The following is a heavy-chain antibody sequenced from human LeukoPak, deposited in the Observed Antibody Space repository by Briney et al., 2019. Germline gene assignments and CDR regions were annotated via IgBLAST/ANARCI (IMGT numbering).Heavy chain of an antibody. J-gene: IGHJ4*02. D-gene: IGHD1-1*01. CDR2: INPNSGGT. CDR1: GYTFTGYY. CDR3: ARETGTTLRHVSY. Sequence: ASVKVSCKASGYTFTGYYMHWVRQAPGQGLEWMGWINPNSGGTNYAQKFQGRVTMTRDTSISTAYMELSRLRSDDTAGYYCARETGTTLRHVSYWGQGTLVTVSS. V-gene: IGHV1-2*02.